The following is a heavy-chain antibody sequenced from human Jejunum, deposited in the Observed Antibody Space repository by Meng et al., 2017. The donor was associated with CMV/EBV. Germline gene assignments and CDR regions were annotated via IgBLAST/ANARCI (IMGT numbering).Heavy chain of an antibody. CDR3: ARALAMAGDIIDY. J-gene: IGHJ4*02. D-gene: IGHD6-19*01. CDR1: GSRNNVA. Sequence: GSRNNVAWNGIRQSPSRGLEWLRRTYYRSKWYNDYAVSVKSRITIDPDTSKNQFSLQLNSVTPEDTAVYYCARALAMAGDIIDYWGQGTLVTVSS. CDR2: TYYRSKWYN. V-gene: IGHV6-1*01.